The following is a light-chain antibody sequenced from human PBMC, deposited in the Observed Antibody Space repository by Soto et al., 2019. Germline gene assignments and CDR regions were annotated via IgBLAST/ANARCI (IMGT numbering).Light chain of an antibody. J-gene: IGKJ2*01. CDR2: GTS. V-gene: IGKV3-20*01. CDR1: QNVGSRY. Sequence: EIVLTQSPATLSLSPGERATLSCRASQNVGSRYLAWYQQKPGQAPRLLIYGTSNRATGIPDRFSGSGSATDFTLTISRLEPEDSAVYYCQHYDSSPPYTFGQGTKVDIK. CDR3: QHYDSSPPYT.